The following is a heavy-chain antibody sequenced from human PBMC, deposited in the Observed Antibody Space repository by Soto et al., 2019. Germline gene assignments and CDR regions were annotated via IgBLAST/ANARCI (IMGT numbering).Heavy chain of an antibody. J-gene: IGHJ6*02. V-gene: IGHV2-5*02. CDR1: AFSLSTGGVG. CDR2: IYWDDDK. D-gene: IGHD2-21*02. Sequence: QITLKESGPTLVKPTQTLTLTCTFSAFSLSTGGVGVGWIRQPPGKALEWLALIYWDDDKRYSPSLRSRLTITKDTSKTQVVLTMTTMDPVDTATYYCIQSRCGGDCLQSYASYYSYGMDVWGQGTTVTVSS. CDR3: IQSRCGGDCLQSYASYYSYGMDV.